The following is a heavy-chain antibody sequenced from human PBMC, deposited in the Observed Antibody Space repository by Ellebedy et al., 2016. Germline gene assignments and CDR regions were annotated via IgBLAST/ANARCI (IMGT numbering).Heavy chain of an antibody. CDR2: ISASGGST. Sequence: GGSLRLSXAASGFTFSSYAMSWVRQAPGKGLEWVSSISASGGSTYYADSVKGRFTISRDNSKNTLYLQMNSLRAEDTAVYYCAKSRAIRYPYGMDVWGQGTTVTVSS. CDR3: AKSRAIRYPYGMDV. D-gene: IGHD3-9*01. CDR1: GFTFSSYA. J-gene: IGHJ6*02. V-gene: IGHV3-23*01.